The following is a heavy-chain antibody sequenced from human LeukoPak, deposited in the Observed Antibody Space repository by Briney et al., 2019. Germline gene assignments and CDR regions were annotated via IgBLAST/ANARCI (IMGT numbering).Heavy chain of an antibody. J-gene: IGHJ4*02. CDR1: GYSISSGYY. CDR3: ARDLWYYDFWSGYYNNFDY. CDR2: IYHSGST. V-gene: IGHV4-38-2*02. Sequence: SETLSLTCTVSGYSISSGYYWGWIRQPPGEGLEWIGSIYHSGSTYYNPSLKSRVTISVDTSKNQFSLKLSSVTAADTAVYYCARDLWYYDFWSGYYNNFDYWGQGTLVTVSS. D-gene: IGHD3-3*01.